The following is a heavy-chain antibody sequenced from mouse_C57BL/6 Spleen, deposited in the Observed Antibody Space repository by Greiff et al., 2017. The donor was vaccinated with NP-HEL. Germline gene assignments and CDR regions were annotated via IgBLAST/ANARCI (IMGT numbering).Heavy chain of an antibody. V-gene: IGHV1-4*01. Sequence: QVQLQQSGAELARPGASVKMSCKASGYTFTSYTMHWVKQRPGQGLEWIGYINPSSGYTKYNQKFKDKATLTADKSSSTAYMQLSSLTSEDSAVYYCARSDYSNYYFDYWGQGTTLTVSS. CDR1: GYTFTSYT. CDR3: ARSDYSNYYFDY. J-gene: IGHJ2*01. D-gene: IGHD2-5*01. CDR2: INPSSGYT.